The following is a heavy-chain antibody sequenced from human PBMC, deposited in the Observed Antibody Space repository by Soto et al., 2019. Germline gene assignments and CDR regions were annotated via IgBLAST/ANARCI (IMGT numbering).Heavy chain of an antibody. Sequence: PGGSLRLSSVGSGFIFSNNGMHWVRQTPGKGLEWVAFMSYDGSDTYYADSVKGRFTISRDNSKNTLFLHMSNLRAEDTAMYYCTIVRVADSALDHWGQGTLVTVSS. CDR2: MSYDGSDT. D-gene: IGHD3-10*02. CDR3: TIVRVADSALDH. CDR1: GFIFSNNG. V-gene: IGHV3-30*02. J-gene: IGHJ4*02.